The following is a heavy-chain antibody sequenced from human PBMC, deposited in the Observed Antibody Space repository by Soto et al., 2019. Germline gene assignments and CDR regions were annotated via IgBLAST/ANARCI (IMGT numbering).Heavy chain of an antibody. V-gene: IGHV4-30-4*01. Sequence: QVQLQESGPGLVKPSQTLSLTCTVASGSNSSGDYYWIWIRQPPGKGLEWIGYVYHTGRDYYEPSLNSRATIAIDTSKNQFPLKFISVTAADTAVYYCARSMVRGGWFDPWGQGTLVTVSS. CDR2: VYHTGRD. CDR3: ARSMVRGGWFDP. CDR1: SGSNSSGDYY. J-gene: IGHJ5*02. D-gene: IGHD3-10*01.